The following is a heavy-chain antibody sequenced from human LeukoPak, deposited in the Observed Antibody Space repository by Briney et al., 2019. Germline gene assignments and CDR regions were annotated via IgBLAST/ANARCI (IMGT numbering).Heavy chain of an antibody. CDR3: ARDSDHYDSSGYFLGIMEGPY. V-gene: IGHV3-21*06. CDR2: ISRSSSNI. CDR1: GFTFSKYS. Sequence: GGSLRLSCAASGFTFSKYSMNWVRQAPGKGLEWVSSISRSSSNIYYADSVKGRFTISRDNAKNSLYPQMNSLRAEDTALYYCARDSDHYDSSGYFLGIMEGPYWGQGTLVTVSS. J-gene: IGHJ4*02. D-gene: IGHD3-22*01.